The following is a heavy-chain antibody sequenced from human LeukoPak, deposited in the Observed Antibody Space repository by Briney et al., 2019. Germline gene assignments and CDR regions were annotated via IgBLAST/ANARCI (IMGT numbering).Heavy chain of an antibody. CDR1: GYTLTELS. J-gene: IGHJ6*04. CDR3: TAAGTGYYGMDV. D-gene: IGHD6-13*01. Sequence: ASVKVSCKVSGYTLTELSMHWVRQAPGKGLAWMGGFDPEDGETIYAQKFQGRVTMTEDTSTDTAYMELSSLRSEDTAVYYCTAAGTGYYGMDVWGKGTTVTVSS. V-gene: IGHV1-24*01. CDR2: FDPEDGET.